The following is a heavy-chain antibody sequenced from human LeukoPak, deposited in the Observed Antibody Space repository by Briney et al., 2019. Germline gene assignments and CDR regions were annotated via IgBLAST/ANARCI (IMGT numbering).Heavy chain of an antibody. V-gene: IGHV4-34*01. Sequence: SETLSLTCAVYGGSLSGYYWSWIRQPPGKGLEWIGEINHSGSTNYSPSLKSRVTISVDTSKNQFSLKLSSVTAADTAVYYCARGTRYFDWLSTYFDYWGQGTLVTVSS. CDR3: ARGTRYFDWLSTYFDY. J-gene: IGHJ4*02. CDR2: INHSGST. D-gene: IGHD3-9*01. CDR1: GGSLSGYY.